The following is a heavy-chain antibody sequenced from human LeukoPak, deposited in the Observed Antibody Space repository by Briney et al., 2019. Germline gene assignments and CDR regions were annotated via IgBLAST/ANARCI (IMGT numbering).Heavy chain of an antibody. D-gene: IGHD6-6*01. V-gene: IGHV4-39*02. CDR1: GGSISSSSYY. J-gene: IGHJ4*02. Sequence: PSETLSLTCTVSGGSISSSSYYWGWIRQPPGKGLEWIGSIYYSGSTYYNPSLKSRVTISVDTSKNQFSLKLSSVTAADTAVYYCAREGGYSSSSVAYFDYWGQGTLVTASS. CDR2: IYYSGST. CDR3: AREGGYSSSSVAYFDY.